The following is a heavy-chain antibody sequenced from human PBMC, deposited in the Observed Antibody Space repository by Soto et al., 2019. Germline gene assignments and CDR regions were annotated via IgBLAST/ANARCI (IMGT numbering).Heavy chain of an antibody. D-gene: IGHD2-2*01. Sequence: PSETLSLTCAVYGGSFSGYYWSWIRQPPGKGLEWIGEINHSGSTNCNPSLKSRVTISVGTSKNQFSLKLSSVTAADTAVYYCARLPFSSYYGMDVWGQGTTVTVSS. V-gene: IGHV4-34*01. CDR3: ARLPFSSYYGMDV. CDR1: GGSFSGYY. J-gene: IGHJ6*02. CDR2: INHSGST.